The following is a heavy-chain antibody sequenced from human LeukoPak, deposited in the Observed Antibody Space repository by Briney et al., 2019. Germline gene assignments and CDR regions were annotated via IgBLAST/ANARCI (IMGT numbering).Heavy chain of an antibody. CDR1: GGSISSYY. J-gene: IGHJ3*02. V-gene: IGHV4-4*07. Sequence: SETLSLTCTVSGGSISSYYWSWLRQPAGKGLEWIGRIYTSGSTNYNPSLKSRVTMSVDTSKNQFSLKLSSVTAADTAVYYCARGDSSGCEHAFDIWGQGTMVTVSS. CDR3: ARGDSSGCEHAFDI. D-gene: IGHD6-19*01. CDR2: IYTSGST.